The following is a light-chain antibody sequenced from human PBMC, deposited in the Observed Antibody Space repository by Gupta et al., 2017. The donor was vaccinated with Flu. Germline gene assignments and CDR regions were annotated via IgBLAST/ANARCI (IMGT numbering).Light chain of an antibody. CDR2: AAS. CDR3: QQSYSNPRT. Sequence: DLQWTQSPSSLSAFVGERVTITCRASQSISSYLNWYQKKPGKAPKLLRYAASSLQSGVPSMFSGSGSGTDFTLTISSLQPEDFATYYCQQSYSNPRTFGPGTKVDIK. V-gene: IGKV1-39*01. J-gene: IGKJ3*01. CDR1: QSISSY.